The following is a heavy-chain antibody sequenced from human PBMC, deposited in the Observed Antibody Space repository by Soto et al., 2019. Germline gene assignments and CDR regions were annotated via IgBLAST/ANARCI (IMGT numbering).Heavy chain of an antibody. J-gene: IGHJ4*02. V-gene: IGHV1-69*06. CDR3: ARSPGVSDY. Sequence: QVQLVQCGAEVKKPGSSVKVSCKASGGTFSSLAISWVRQAPGQGLEWMGGLVPVFGTANYAQKFQDRVTITADKSTSTPYMELSSLRSEDTAAYYSARSPGVSDYWGQGTLGTVSS. CDR1: GGTFSSLA. D-gene: IGHD3-10*01. CDR2: LVPVFGTA.